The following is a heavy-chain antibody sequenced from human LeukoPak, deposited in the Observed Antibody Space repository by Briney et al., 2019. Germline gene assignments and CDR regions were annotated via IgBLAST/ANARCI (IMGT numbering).Heavy chain of an antibody. J-gene: IGHJ4*02. CDR3: AKDFGETIRSPDY. V-gene: IGHV3-9*01. CDR2: ISWNSGSI. D-gene: IGHD3-10*01. Sequence: GGFLRLSCAASGFTFDDYAMHWVRQAPGKGLEWVSGISWNSGSIGYADSVKGRFTISRDNAKNSLYLQMNSLRAEDTALYYCAKDFGETIRSPDYWGQGTLVTVSS. CDR1: GFTFDDYA.